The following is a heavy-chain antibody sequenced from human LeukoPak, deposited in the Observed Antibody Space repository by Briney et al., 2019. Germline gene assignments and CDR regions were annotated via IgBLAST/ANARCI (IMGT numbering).Heavy chain of an antibody. J-gene: IGHJ4*02. CDR2: ISGSGGST. V-gene: IGHV3-23*01. Sequence: GGSLRLSCAASGFTFSSYAMSWVRQAPGKGLEWVSAISGSGGSTYYADSVKGRFTISRDNSKNTLYLQMNSLRAEDTAVYYCAREENHIVTTSYYFDHWGQGTLVTVSS. CDR3: AREENHIVTTSYYFDH. CDR1: GFTFSSYA. D-gene: IGHD5-12*01.